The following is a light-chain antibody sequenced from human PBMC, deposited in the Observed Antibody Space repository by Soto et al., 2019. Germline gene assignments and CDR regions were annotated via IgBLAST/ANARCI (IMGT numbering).Light chain of an antibody. CDR3: QQYNKWPPIT. Sequence: EVVMTQSPATLSLSHGERATLSCRASQSISGNLAWYQQKHGQPPRLLIFDSVTRAPGIPSRFIGSGSGTEFTLTISSLQSEDFAVYYCQQYNKWPPITFGQGTRLEI. V-gene: IGKV3D-15*01. CDR1: QSISGN. CDR2: DSV. J-gene: IGKJ5*01.